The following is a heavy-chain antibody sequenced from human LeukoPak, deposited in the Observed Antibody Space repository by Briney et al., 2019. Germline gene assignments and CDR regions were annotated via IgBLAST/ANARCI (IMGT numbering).Heavy chain of an antibody. V-gene: IGHV4-59*01. CDR1: GGSISSYY. D-gene: IGHD6-6*01. CDR2: IYYSGST. Sequence: PSETLSLTCTVSGGSISSYYWSWIRQPPGKGLEWIGYIYYSGSTNYNPSLKSRVTISVDTSKNQSSLKLGSVTAADTAVYYCASWYSSSSFGYFDYWGQGTLVTVSS. CDR3: ASWYSSSSFGYFDY. J-gene: IGHJ4*02.